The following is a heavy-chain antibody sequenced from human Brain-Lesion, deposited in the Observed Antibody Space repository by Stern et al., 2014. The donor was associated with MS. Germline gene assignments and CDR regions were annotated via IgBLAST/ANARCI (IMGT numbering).Heavy chain of an antibody. CDR1: GGSISRSTYY. D-gene: IGHD5-12*01. Sequence: VHLVESGPGLVKPSETLSLTCSVSGGSISRSTYYWGWIRQPPGKGLEWIGSIYYSGTTYYNPSLKSRVTIAPSPNQFSLQLASVTAADTAVYYCARHDGWLPHYWSQGTLVTVSS. J-gene: IGHJ4*02. CDR3: ARHDGWLPHY. V-gene: IGHV4-39*01. CDR2: IYYSGTT.